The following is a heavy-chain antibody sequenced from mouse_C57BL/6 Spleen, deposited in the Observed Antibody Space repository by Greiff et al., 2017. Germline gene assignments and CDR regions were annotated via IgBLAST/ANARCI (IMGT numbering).Heavy chain of an antibody. CDR1: GYTFTSYW. CDR2: IYPGSGST. CDR3: ATLYDYDGSFDY. D-gene: IGHD2-4*01. V-gene: IGHV1-55*01. J-gene: IGHJ2*01. Sequence: QVQLQQPGAELVKPGASVKMSCKASGYTFTSYWITWVKQRPGQGLEWIGDIYPGSGSTNYNEKFKSKATLTVDTSSSTAYMQLSSLTSEDSAVYYCATLYDYDGSFDYWGQGTTLTVSS.